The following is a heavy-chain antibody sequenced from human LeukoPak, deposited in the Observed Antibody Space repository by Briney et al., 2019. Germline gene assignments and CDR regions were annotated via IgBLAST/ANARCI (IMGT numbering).Heavy chain of an antibody. CDR2: IYYSGST. Sequence: SQTLSLTCTVPGGSISSGDYYWSWIRQPPGKGLEWIGYIYYSGSTYYNPSLKSRVTISVDTSKNQFSLKLSSVTAADTAVYYCARGPSSWYYFDYWGQGTLVTVSS. D-gene: IGHD6-19*01. CDR1: GGSISSGDYY. V-gene: IGHV4-30-4*01. CDR3: ARGPSSWYYFDY. J-gene: IGHJ4*02.